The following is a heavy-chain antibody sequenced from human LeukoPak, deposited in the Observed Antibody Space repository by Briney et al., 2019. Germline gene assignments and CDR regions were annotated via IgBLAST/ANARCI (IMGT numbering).Heavy chain of an antibody. J-gene: IGHJ3*02. Sequence: GGSLRLSCAASGFTFSTYALHWIRQAPGKGLEWVAAITSDGSKKYYADSVKGRFTISRDNSKNTLYLQMNSLRADDTAVYFCARTSLRYFGSGSYSLDVFDIWGQGTMVTVSS. V-gene: IGHV3-30-3*01. CDR3: ARTSLRYFGSGSYSLDVFDI. D-gene: IGHD3-10*01. CDR2: ITSDGSKK. CDR1: GFTFSTYA.